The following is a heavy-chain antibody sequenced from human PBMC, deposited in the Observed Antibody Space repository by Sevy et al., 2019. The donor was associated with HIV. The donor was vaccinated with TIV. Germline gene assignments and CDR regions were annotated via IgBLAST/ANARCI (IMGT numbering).Heavy chain of an antibody. D-gene: IGHD2-2*01. CDR2: INESGIT. Sequence: SETLSLTCAVHYGAFSGYYWNWIRQVPGKGLEWIGEINESGITYYNPSLKSRVTISVDTSKKQFSLKLNSVTAVDSAVYFCPRSPPVVVVPGAPSWFDPWGQGTLVTVSS. CDR3: PRSPPVVVVPGAPSWFDP. V-gene: IGHV4-34*01. J-gene: IGHJ5*02. CDR1: YGAFSGYY.